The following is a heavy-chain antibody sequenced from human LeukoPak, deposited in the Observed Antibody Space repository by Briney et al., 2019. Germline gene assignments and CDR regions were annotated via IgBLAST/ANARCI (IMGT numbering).Heavy chain of an antibody. V-gene: IGHV1-69*13. CDR1: GGTLSSYA. CDR2: IIPIFGTA. Sequence: ASVKVSCKASGGTLSSYAISWVRQAPGQGLEWIGGIIPIFGTANYAQKFQGRVTITADESTSTAYMELSSLRSEDTAVYYCAVEGGANNWFDPWGQGTLVTVSS. D-gene: IGHD1-1*01. J-gene: IGHJ5*02. CDR3: AVEGGANNWFDP.